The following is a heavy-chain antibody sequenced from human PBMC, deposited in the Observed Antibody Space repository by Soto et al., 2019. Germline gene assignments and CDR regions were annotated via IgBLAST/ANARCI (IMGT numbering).Heavy chain of an antibody. V-gene: IGHV3-33*01. CDR1: GFCLSSYG. CDR3: ARGIPSSNWFEP. Sequence: FLRLSRELSGFCLSSYGIPWVRQAPGKGLEWVAVIWYDGSNKYYADSVKGRFTISRDNSKNTLYLQMNSLRAEDTAVYYCARGIPSSNWFEPWGQGTLVTVSS. CDR2: IWYDGSNK. J-gene: IGHJ5*02.